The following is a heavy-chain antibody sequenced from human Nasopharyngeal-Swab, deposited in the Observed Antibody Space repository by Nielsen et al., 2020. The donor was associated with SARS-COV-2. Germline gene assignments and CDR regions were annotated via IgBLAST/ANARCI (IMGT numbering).Heavy chain of an antibody. CDR3: ARGLDSSSWLDY. J-gene: IGHJ4*02. CDR1: GYTFTSYD. D-gene: IGHD6-13*01. CDR2: MNPNSGNT. V-gene: IGHV1-8*01. Sequence: ASVKVSCKASGYTFTSYDINWVRQATGQGLEWMGWMNPNSGNTGYAQKFQGRVTMTRNTSISTAYMEPSSLRSEDTAVYYCARGLDSSSWLDYWGQGTLVTVSS.